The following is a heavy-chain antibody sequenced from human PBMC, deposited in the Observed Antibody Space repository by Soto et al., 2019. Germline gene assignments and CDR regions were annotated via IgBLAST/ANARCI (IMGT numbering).Heavy chain of an antibody. CDR2: IYWDDDK. Sequence: QITLKESGPPLVKPTQTLTLTCTFSGFSLSTSGVGVGWIRQPPGKALEWLALIYWDDDKRYSPSLKSRLTITKDTSKNQVVLTMTNMDPVDTATYYCAHTRGSYDILTGYYVDDAFDIWGQGTMVTVSS. CDR1: GFSLSTSGVG. CDR3: AHTRGSYDILTGYYVDDAFDI. V-gene: IGHV2-5*02. D-gene: IGHD3-9*01. J-gene: IGHJ3*02.